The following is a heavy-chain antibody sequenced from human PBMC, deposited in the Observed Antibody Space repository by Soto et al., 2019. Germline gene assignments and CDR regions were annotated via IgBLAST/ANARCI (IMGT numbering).Heavy chain of an antibody. V-gene: IGHV4-30-4*01. J-gene: IGHJ5*02. CDR2: IYYSGST. CDR3: ARYLSEDYYATNWFDP. D-gene: IGHD3-10*01. CDR1: GGSISSGDYY. Sequence: PTETLSLTCTVSGGSISSGDYYWSWIRQPPGKGLEWIGYIYYSGSTYYNASLKSRVTISVDTSKNQFSLKLSSVTAADTAVYYCARYLSEDYYATNWFDPWGQGTLVTVSS.